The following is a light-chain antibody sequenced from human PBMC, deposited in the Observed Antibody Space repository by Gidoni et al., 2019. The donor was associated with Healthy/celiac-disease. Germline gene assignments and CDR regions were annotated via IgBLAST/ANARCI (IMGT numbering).Light chain of an antibody. CDR1: SSNTGSNT. J-gene: IGLJ3*02. Sequence: QSVLTQPPSASGTPGQRVTISCSGSSSNTGSNTVNWYQPLPGTAPKLHIYSNNQRPSGVPDRFSGSKSGTSASLAISGLQSEDEADYYCAAWDDSLNGWVFGGGTKLTVL. V-gene: IGLV1-44*01. CDR3: AAWDDSLNGWV. CDR2: SNN.